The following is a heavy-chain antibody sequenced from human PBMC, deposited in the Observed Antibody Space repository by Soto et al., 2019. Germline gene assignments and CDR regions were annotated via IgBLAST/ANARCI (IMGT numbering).Heavy chain of an antibody. CDR2: INHSGST. CDR1: GGSFSVYY. V-gene: IGHV4-34*01. CDR3: ARGPIAKDLGPFDY. Sequence: QVQLQQWGAGLLRPSETLSLTCAVNGGSFSVYYWSWIRQPPGRGLEWVGEINHSGSTNYNPSLKSRVTMSVDTSKNQFSLKLSSVTAADTAMYYCARGPIAKDLGPFDYWGQGTLVTVSS. J-gene: IGHJ4*02.